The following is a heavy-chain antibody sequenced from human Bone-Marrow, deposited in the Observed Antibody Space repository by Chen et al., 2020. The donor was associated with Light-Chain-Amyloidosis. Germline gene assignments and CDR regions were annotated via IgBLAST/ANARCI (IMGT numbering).Heavy chain of an antibody. CDR1: GFTFSSYG. Sequence: QVQLVESGGGVVQPGRSLRLSCAASGFTFSSYGMHWVRQAPGKGLEWVAVIWYDGSNKYYADSVKGRFTISRDNSKNTLYPQMNSLRAEDTAVYYCARGHTGARNWGQGTLVTVSS. CDR3: ARGHTGARN. D-gene: IGHD1-26*01. V-gene: IGHV3-33*01. CDR2: IWYDGSNK. J-gene: IGHJ4*02.